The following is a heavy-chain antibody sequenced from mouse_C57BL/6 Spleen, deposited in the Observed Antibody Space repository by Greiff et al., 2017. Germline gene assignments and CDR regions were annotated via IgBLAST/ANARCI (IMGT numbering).Heavy chain of an antibody. D-gene: IGHD1-1*01. V-gene: IGHV1-59*01. CDR1: GYTFTSYW. J-gene: IGHJ2*01. CDR3: ARSGSSFFDY. Sequence: VQLQQPGAELVRPGPSVKLSCKASGYTFTSYWMHWVKQRPGQGLEWIGVIDPSDSYTNYNQKFKGKATLTVDTSSSTAYMQLSSLTSEDSAVYYCARSGSSFFDYWGQGTTLTVSS. CDR2: IDPSDSYT.